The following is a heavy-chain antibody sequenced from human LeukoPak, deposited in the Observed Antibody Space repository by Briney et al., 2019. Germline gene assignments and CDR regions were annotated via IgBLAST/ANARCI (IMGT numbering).Heavy chain of an antibody. CDR1: SGSFSGYY. V-gene: IGHV4-34*01. CDR3: ARGRWFDP. CDR2: INHSGST. J-gene: IGHJ5*02. Sequence: SGTLSLTCAVYSGSFSGYYWSWIRQPPGKGLEWIGEINHSGSTNYNPSLKSRVTISVDTSKNQFSLKLSSVTAADTAVYYCARGRWFDPWGQGTLVTVSS.